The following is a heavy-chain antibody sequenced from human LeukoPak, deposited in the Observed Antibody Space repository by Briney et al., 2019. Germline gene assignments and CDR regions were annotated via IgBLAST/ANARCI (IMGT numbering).Heavy chain of an antibody. V-gene: IGHV4-59*01. D-gene: IGHD1-26*01. J-gene: IGHJ3*02. Sequence: SETLSLTCTVSGGSISSYYWSWIRQPPGKGLVWIGYIHYSGSTSYNPSLKSRVTISVDTSKKQFSLKLSSVTAADTAFYYCARYIVSYPHDAFDIWGQGTMVTVSS. CDR1: GGSISSYY. CDR3: ARYIVSYPHDAFDI. CDR2: IHYSGST.